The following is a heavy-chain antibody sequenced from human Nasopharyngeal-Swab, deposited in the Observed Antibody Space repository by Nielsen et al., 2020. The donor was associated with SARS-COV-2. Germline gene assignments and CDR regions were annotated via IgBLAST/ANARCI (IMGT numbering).Heavy chain of an antibody. J-gene: IGHJ4*02. V-gene: IGHV4-59*12. CDR3: ARDSSAWPRAFVY. Sequence: GSLRLSCTVSGGSISSYLWGWIRQPPGRGLEWLGYVYYTGDTNYHPSLKSRVTMSLDKSKNQFSMKLSSVTAADTAVYYCARDSSAWPRAFVYWGQGSLVTVSS. CDR1: GGSISSYL. CDR2: VYYTGDT. D-gene: IGHD3-3*01.